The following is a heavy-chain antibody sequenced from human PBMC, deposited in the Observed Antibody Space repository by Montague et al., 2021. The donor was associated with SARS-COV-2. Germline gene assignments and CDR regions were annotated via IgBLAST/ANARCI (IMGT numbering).Heavy chain of an antibody. V-gene: IGHV3-13*04. D-gene: IGHD3-16*01. CDR2: IDTAGHT. Sequence: SLRLSCAASGFSFSNYDMYWVRQATGKGLEWVSGIDTAGHTYYPGSEKGRFTISRENANNSLYLQMNSLRDRDTAVYYCARETTVQYYYAMDVWGQGTTVTVSS. J-gene: IGHJ6*02. CDR3: ARETTVQYYYAMDV. CDR1: GFSFSNYD.